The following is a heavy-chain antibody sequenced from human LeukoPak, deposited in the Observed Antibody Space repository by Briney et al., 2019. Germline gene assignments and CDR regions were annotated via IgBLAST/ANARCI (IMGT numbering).Heavy chain of an antibody. V-gene: IGHV3-33*06. CDR1: GFTFSSYG. CDR3: AKDLTPYCSGGSCYSSHDAFDI. D-gene: IGHD2-15*01. CDR2: IWYDESNK. Sequence: GRSLRLSCAASGFTFSSYGMHWVRQAPGKGLEWVAVIWYDESNKYCADSVKGRFTISRDNSKNTLYLQMNSLRAEDTAVYYCAKDLTPYCSGGSCYSSHDAFDIWGQGTMVTVSS. J-gene: IGHJ3*02.